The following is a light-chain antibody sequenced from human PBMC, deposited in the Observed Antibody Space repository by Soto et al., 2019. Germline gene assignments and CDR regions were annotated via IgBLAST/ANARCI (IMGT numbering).Light chain of an antibody. CDR2: DAS. CDR3: HTYDYYSLHS. J-gene: IGKJ2*01. CDR1: QSVSCG. V-gene: IGKV1-5*01. Sequence: DIQMTQYPSTLSASVGDRITITCRASQSVSCGLAWFQQKPGKAPKLLIYDASSLVSGVPSRFSGRRSGTEFTLPISSLHPDDCATYYCHTYDYYSLHSVGEGTKLEIK.